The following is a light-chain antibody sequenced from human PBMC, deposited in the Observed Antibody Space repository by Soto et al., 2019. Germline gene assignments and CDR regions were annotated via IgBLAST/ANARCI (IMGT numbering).Light chain of an antibody. CDR1: QSVTSHY. CDR3: HQYADSPST. J-gene: IGKJ5*01. V-gene: IGKV3-20*01. Sequence: EIVLTQSPGTLSLSPGERATLSCRASQSVTSHYLAWYQQKPGQAPRLLIYDASNRATGTPDRFLGRGSGTDFTLIISRLEPEDFAVYYCHQYADSPSTFGQGTLLEIK. CDR2: DAS.